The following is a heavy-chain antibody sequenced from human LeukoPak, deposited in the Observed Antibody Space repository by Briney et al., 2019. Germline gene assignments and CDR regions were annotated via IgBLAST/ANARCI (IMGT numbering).Heavy chain of an antibody. J-gene: IGHJ5*02. CDR1: GITLSRYG. V-gene: IGHV3-30*02. CDR3: AAPAGAANWLDP. D-gene: IGHD1-26*01. CDR2: IWYDGSKT. Sequence: PGGSLRLSCVATGITLSRYGMHWVRQAPGKGLEWVAYIWYDGSKTYYGDSVKGRFTISRDNSKNTVYLQMSTLRADDTAVYYCAAPAGAANWLDPWGQGTLVTVSS.